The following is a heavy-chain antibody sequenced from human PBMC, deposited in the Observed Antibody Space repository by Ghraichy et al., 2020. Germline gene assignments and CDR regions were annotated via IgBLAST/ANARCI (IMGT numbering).Heavy chain of an antibody. D-gene: IGHD4/OR15-4a*01. V-gene: IGHV4-4*02. CDR1: GGSINTNSW. Sequence: GSLRLSCAVFGGSINTNSWWSWVRQSPGKGLEWIGEMHPSGRTNYNPSLKSRVTTSVDKAKNQFSLKLSSVTAADTAVYYCARSILVDGSNFDVFGIWGQGTMVTVSS. J-gene: IGHJ3*02. CDR2: MHPSGRT. CDR3: ARSILVDGSNFDVFGI.